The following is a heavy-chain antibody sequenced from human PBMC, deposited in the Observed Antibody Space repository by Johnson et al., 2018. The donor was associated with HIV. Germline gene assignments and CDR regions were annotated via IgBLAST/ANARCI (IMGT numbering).Heavy chain of an antibody. J-gene: IGHJ3*02. V-gene: IGHV3-30*02. CDR3: AKDRDLAAAGTDAFDI. Sequence: VQLVESGGGLVKPGGSLRLSCAASGFTFSDYYMSWIRQAPENGLPWVAFIRYAGRNTYYADSVNRRFTISRDNSKNTLYLQMNSLRAEDTALYYCAKDRDLAAAGTDAFDIWGQGTMVTVSS. CDR1: GFTFSDYY. D-gene: IGHD6-13*01. CDR2: IRYAGRNT.